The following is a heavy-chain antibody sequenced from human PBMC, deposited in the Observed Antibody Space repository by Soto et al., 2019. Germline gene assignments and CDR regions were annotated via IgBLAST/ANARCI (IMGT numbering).Heavy chain of an antibody. J-gene: IGHJ4*02. CDR3: ARTAPIVVVARGHY. CDR1: GFTFSSYG. Sequence: QVQLVESGGGVVQPGRSLRLSCAASGFTFSSYGMHWVRQAPGKGLEWVAVISYDGSNKYYADSVKGRFTISRDNSKNTLYLQMNSLGAEDTVVYYWARTAPIVVVARGHYWGQGTLVTVSS. CDR2: ISYDGSNK. D-gene: IGHD2-15*01. V-gene: IGHV3-30*03.